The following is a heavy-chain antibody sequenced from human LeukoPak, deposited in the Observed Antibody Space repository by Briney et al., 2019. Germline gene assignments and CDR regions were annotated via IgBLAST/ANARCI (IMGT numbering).Heavy chain of an antibody. CDR1: GFTFSSYA. CDR3: ARGRGYSQSNWVDP. D-gene: IGHD5-18*01. V-gene: IGHV3-23*01. CDR2: ISGSGGST. J-gene: IGHJ5*02. Sequence: HTGGSLRLSCAASGFTFSSYAMSWVRQAPGKGLEWVSAISGSGGSTYYADSVKGRFTISRDSSKNTLYLQMNSLRAEDTAVYYCARGRGYSQSNWVDPWGQGTMVTVSA.